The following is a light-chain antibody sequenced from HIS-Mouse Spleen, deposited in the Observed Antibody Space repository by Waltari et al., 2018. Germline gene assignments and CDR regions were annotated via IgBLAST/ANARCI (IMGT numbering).Light chain of an antibody. CDR1: QSVSSN. CDR2: GAS. V-gene: IGKV3-15*01. J-gene: IGKJ1*01. Sequence: EIVMTQSPATLSVSPGERATLSCRASQSVSSNLAWYQQKPGQAPRLLIYGASTRATGTPARFSGSGSGTEFTLTISSLQSEDVAVDYCQQRSNWPRWTFGQGTKVEIK. CDR3: QQRSNWPRWT.